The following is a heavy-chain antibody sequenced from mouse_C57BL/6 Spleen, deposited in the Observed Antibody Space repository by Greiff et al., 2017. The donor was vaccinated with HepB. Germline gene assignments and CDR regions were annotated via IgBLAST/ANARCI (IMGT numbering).Heavy chain of an antibody. V-gene: IGHV5-17*01. CDR2: ISSGSSTM. CDR1: GFTFSDYG. Sequence: EVQRVESGGGLVKPGGSLKLSCAASGFTFSDYGMHWVRQAPEKGLEWVAYISSGSSTMYYADTVKGRFTISRDNAKNTLFLQMTSLRSEDTAMYYCARPAQATWFAYWGQGTLVTVSA. CDR3: ARPAQATWFAY. D-gene: IGHD3-2*02. J-gene: IGHJ3*01.